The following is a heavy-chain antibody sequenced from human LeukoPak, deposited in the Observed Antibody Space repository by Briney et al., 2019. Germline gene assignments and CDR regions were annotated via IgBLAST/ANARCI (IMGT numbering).Heavy chain of an antibody. CDR2: ISYDGSNK. Sequence: GGSLRLSCAASGFTFSSYGMHWVRQAPGKGLEWVAVISYDGSNKYYADSVKGRFTISRYNSKNTLYLQMNSLRAEDTAVYYCAKRRDLLWFGELTYYFDYWGQGTLVTVSS. V-gene: IGHV3-30*18. D-gene: IGHD3-10*01. CDR3: AKRRDLLWFGELTYYFDY. J-gene: IGHJ4*02. CDR1: GFTFSSYG.